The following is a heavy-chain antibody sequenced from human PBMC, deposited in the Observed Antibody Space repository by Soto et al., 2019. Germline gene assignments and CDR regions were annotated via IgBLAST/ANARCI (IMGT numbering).Heavy chain of an antibody. CDR2: IWFDGSDK. J-gene: IGHJ4*02. Sequence: QVQLVESGGGVVQPGRSLRLSCAASGFTFSSYGMHWVRQAPGKGLEWVAVIWFDGSDKYYVDSVKGRFTISRDNSKNTLYLQMNSLRAEDTAVYYCARASGPFDYWGQGTLVTVSS. D-gene: IGHD2-8*02. CDR3: ARASGPFDY. V-gene: IGHV3-33*08. CDR1: GFTFSSYG.